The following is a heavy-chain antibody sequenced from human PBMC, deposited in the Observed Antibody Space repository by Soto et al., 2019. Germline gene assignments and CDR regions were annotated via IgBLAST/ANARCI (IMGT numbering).Heavy chain of an antibody. CDR3: VSEAYVGYGPEIYY. J-gene: IGHJ4*02. Sequence: PSETLSLTCAVSGVPISTYYWSWIRQPPGKGQEWIGYNYHSGTTNYNPSLKSRVTISVDTSKNQFSLRLTSVTAADTAIFYCVSEAYVGYGPEIYYCGQGTLVPVSS. CDR1: GVPISTYY. D-gene: IGHD5-12*01. CDR2: NYHSGTT. V-gene: IGHV4-59*01.